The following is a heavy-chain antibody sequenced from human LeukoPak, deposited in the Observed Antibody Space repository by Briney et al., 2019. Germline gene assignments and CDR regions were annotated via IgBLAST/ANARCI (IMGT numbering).Heavy chain of an antibody. J-gene: IGHJ4*02. V-gene: IGHV4-39*02. CDR2: IHYIGST. CDR1: GDSISNHNYF. Sequence: SETLSLTCTVSGDSISNHNYFWGWIRQPPGKGLEWIGSIHYIGSTYFNLSLKSRVTVSVDTSTNHFSLKVNSVTAADTAVYYCASHNMQLWEPYYFDSWGQGTLVTVSS. D-gene: IGHD5-18*01. CDR3: ASHNMQLWEPYYFDS.